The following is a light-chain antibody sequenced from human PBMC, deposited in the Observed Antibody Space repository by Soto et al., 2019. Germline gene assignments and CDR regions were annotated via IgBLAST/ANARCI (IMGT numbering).Light chain of an antibody. CDR3: QSYDSSKQGV. Sequence: NFMLTQPHSVSESPGKTVTISCTGSSGSIASNYVQWYQQRPGSAPTTVIYEDNQRPSGVPDRFSGSIDSSSNSASLTISGLKTEDEADYYRQSYDSSKQGVFGGGTKLTVL. CDR2: EDN. CDR1: SGSIASNY. J-gene: IGLJ2*01. V-gene: IGLV6-57*02.